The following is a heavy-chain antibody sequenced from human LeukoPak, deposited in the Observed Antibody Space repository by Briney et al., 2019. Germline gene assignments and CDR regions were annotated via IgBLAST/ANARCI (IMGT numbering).Heavy chain of an antibody. CDR1: GGSISSGAYS. CDR3: AREPFSRGNSYGAGAFDS. D-gene: IGHD5-18*01. CDR2: IYHSGST. J-gene: IGHJ3*02. Sequence: PSETLSLTCAVSGGSISSGAYSWSWIPQPQGKGLEWIVYIYHSGSTYYNPSLKSRVTIAVDRSKTQFSLKLSSVTAADTAVYYCAREPFSRGNSYGAGAFDSWGQGTMVTVSS. V-gene: IGHV4-30-2*01.